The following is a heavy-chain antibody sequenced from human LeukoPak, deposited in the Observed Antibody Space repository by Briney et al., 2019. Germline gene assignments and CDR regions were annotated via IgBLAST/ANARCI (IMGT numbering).Heavy chain of an antibody. CDR1: GGTFSSYA. Sequence: ASVKVSCKACGGTFSSYAISWVRQAPGQGLEWMGRIIPILGIANYAQKFQGRVTITADKSTSTAYMELSSLRSEDTAVYYCARDRRGVGALDFFDYWGQGTLVTVSS. V-gene: IGHV1-69*04. J-gene: IGHJ4*02. CDR2: IIPILGIA. D-gene: IGHD1-26*01. CDR3: ARDRRGVGALDFFDY.